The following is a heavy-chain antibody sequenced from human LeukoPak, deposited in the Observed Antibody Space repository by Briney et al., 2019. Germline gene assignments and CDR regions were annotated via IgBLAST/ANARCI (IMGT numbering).Heavy chain of an antibody. D-gene: IGHD3-16*01. CDR1: GYTFTSYD. CDR2: MNPNSGNT. Sequence: ASVKVSRKSSGYTFTSYDINWVRQATGQGLEWMGWMNPNSGNTGYAQKFQGRVTMTRNTSISTAYMELSSLRSEDTAVYYCARPNRMGNDAFDIWGQGTMVTVSS. J-gene: IGHJ3*02. V-gene: IGHV1-8*01. CDR3: ARPNRMGNDAFDI.